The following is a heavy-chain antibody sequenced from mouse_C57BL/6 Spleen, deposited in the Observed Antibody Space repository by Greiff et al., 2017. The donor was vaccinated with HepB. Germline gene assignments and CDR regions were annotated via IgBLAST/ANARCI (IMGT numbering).Heavy chain of an antibody. Sequence: VQLQQSGAELARPGASVKMSCKASGYTFTSYTMHWVKQRPGQGLEWIGYINPSSGYTKYNQKVKDKATLTADKSSSTAYLQLRSLTSEDSAVYYWSRGRDYYGSSYPYAMDYWGQGTSVTVAS. J-gene: IGHJ4*01. CDR3: SRGRDYYGSSYPYAMDY. CDR2: INPSSGYT. V-gene: IGHV1-4*01. CDR1: GYTFTSYT. D-gene: IGHD1-1*01.